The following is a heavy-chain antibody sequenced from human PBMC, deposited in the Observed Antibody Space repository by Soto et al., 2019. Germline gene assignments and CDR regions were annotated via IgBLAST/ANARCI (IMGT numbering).Heavy chain of an antibody. Sequence: LRLSCAASGFTFSSYGMHWVRQAPGKGLEWVAVISYDGSNKYYADSVKGRFTISRDNSKNTLYLQMNSLRAEDTAVYYCAKDRSSSWYGHFDYWGQGTLVTVSS. J-gene: IGHJ4*02. V-gene: IGHV3-30*18. D-gene: IGHD6-13*01. CDR3: AKDRSSSWYGHFDY. CDR2: ISYDGSNK. CDR1: GFTFSSYG.